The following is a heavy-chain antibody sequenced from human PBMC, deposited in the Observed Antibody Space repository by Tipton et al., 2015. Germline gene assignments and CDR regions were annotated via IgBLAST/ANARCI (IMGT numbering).Heavy chain of an antibody. Sequence: TLSLTCTVSGGSISSDSRYWGWIRQPPGKGLEWIGNIYHSGSTYYNPSLKSRVTISVGTSKNQFSLKLSSVTAADTAVYYCARDKERWLQYWAFDIWGQGTMVTVSS. V-gene: IGHV4-39*07. D-gene: IGHD5-24*01. CDR3: ARDKERWLQYWAFDI. J-gene: IGHJ3*02. CDR1: GGSISSDSRY. CDR2: IYHSGST.